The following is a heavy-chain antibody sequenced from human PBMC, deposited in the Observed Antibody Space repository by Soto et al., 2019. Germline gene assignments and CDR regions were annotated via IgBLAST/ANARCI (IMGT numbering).Heavy chain of an antibody. CDR3: ARDHLAYGSGSYYGY. Sequence: GGSLRLSCAASGFTFSSYGMHWVRQAPGKGPEWVAVIWYDGSNKYYADSVKGRFTISRDNSKNTLYLQMNSLRAEDTAVYYCARDHLAYGSGSYYGYWGQGTLVTVYS. CDR1: GFTFSSYG. V-gene: IGHV3-33*01. J-gene: IGHJ4*02. D-gene: IGHD3-10*01. CDR2: IWYDGSNK.